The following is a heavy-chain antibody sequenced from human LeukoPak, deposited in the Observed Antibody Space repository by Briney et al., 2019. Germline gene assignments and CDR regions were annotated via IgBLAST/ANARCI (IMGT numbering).Heavy chain of an antibody. CDR2: ISSSSSYI. D-gene: IGHD5-12*01. CDR1: GFTFSSYW. V-gene: IGHV3-21*01. Sequence: GGSLRLSCAASGFTFSSYWMHWVRQAPGKGLEWVSSISSSSSYIYYADSVKGRFTISRDNAKNSLYLQMNSLRAEDTAVYYCARDVGSGYDPYYYGMDVWGQGTTVTVSS. CDR3: ARDVGSGYDPYYYGMDV. J-gene: IGHJ6*02.